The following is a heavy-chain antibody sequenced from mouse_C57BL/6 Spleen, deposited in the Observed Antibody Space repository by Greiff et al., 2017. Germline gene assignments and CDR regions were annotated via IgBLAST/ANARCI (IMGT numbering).Heavy chain of an antibody. J-gene: IGHJ3*01. CDR1: GYTFTSYW. CDR2: IDPSDSNT. Sequence: QVQLQQPGAELVMPGASVKLSCKASGYTFTSYWMHWVKQRPGQGLEWIGEIDPSDSNTNYNQKFKGKSTLTVDKSSSTAYMQLRSLTSEDSAVYYCARKSSNYSKAWFAYWGQGTLVTVSA. V-gene: IGHV1-69*01. D-gene: IGHD2-12*01. CDR3: ARKSSNYSKAWFAY.